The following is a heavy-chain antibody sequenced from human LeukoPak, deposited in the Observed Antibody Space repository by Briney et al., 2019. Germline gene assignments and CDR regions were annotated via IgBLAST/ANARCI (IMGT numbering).Heavy chain of an antibody. V-gene: IGHV3-7*01. CDR2: IRPDGSAV. D-gene: IGHD3/OR15-3a*01. J-gene: IGHJ6*02. CDR3: ARFGLPYSIDL. Sequence: PGGSLRLSCIASGFTINQHAMSWVRQAPVKGLEWVASIRPDGSAVFYVDSVKGRFTFSRDNAKSSLDLQMNSLRAEDTAVYYCARFGLPYSIDLWGQGTMVTVSS. CDR1: GFTINQHA.